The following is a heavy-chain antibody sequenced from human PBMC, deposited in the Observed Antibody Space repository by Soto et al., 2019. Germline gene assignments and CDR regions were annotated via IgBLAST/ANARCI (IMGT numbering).Heavy chain of an antibody. Sequence: SETLSLPCTGSGGSISRSSYYWVWLRQPPGKGLEWIGSIYYSVRTYYDTCLQSRLTIAVDTSKNQFSRKLSSVTAADTAVYYCATTERPGAAEAGTYFDYWGQGTLVTVFS. D-gene: IGHD6-19*01. CDR1: GGSISRSSYY. CDR3: ATTERPGAAEAGTYFDY. V-gene: IGHV4-39*01. CDR2: IYYSVRT. J-gene: IGHJ4*02.